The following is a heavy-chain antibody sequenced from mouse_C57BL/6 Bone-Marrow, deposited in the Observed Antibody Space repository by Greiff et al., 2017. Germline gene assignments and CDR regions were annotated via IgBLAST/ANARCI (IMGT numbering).Heavy chain of an antibody. D-gene: IGHD2-4*01. CDR1: GYTFTDYY. J-gene: IGHJ2*01. V-gene: IGHV1-76*01. CDR3: ARERLPRFDY. CDR2: IYPGSGNT. Sequence: QVQLKESGAELVRPGASVKLSCKASGYTFTDYYINWVKQRPGQGLEWIARIYPGSGNTYYNEKFKGKATLTAEKSSGTAYMQLSSLTSEDSAVYFCARERLPRFDYWGQGTTLTVSS.